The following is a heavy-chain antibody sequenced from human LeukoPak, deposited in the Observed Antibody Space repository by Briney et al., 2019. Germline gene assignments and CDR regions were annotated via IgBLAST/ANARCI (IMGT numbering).Heavy chain of an antibody. CDR1: SGSLSSYY. Sequence: SETLSLTCTVSSGSLSSYYWSWIRQPPGKGLEWIGYIYYSGSTNYNPSLKSRVSMSVGTSKIQFSLKLSSVTAADTAVYYCARGNYYDPTTYYRAFDIWGQGTMVTVSS. CDR2: IYYSGST. CDR3: ARGNYYDPTTYYRAFDI. D-gene: IGHD3-22*01. V-gene: IGHV4-59*01. J-gene: IGHJ3*02.